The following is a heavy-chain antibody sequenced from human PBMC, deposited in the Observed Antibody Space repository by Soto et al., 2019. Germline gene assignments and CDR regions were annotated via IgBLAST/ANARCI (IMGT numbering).Heavy chain of an antibody. D-gene: IGHD2-21*02. Sequence: SVNVSCKASGGTFSSYAISWVRQAPGQGLEWMGGIIPIFGTANYAQKFQGRVTITADKSTSTAYMELSSLRSEDTAVYYCAYTYCGGDCYSGFHYYYYGREVWGHGTPVTVSS. CDR1: GGTFSSYA. CDR3: AYTYCGGDCYSGFHYYYYGREV. J-gene: IGHJ6*02. CDR2: IIPIFGTA. V-gene: IGHV1-69*06.